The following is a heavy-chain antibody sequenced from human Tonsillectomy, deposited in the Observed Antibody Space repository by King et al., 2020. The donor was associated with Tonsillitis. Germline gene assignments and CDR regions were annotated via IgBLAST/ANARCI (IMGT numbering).Heavy chain of an antibody. CDR1: EYSFTTYW. CDR3: ARVDSGYDFGFDY. D-gene: IGHD5-12*01. CDR2: IYPGDSDT. V-gene: IGHV5-51*01. J-gene: IGHJ4*02. Sequence: VQLVESGAEVKKPGESLKISCKGSEYSFTTYWIGWVRQMPGKGLEWMGIIYPGDSDTRYSPSLQGQVTISADQSISTAYLQWSSLEASDTAMYYCARVDSGYDFGFDYWGQGTLVTVSS.